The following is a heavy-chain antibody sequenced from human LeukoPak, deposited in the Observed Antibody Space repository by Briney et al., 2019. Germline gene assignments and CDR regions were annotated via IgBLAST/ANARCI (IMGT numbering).Heavy chain of an antibody. V-gene: IGHV1-2*02. CDR3: ASGYRFGN. Sequence: GASVKVSCKASEYTFTGYYMHWVRQAPGQGLEWMGWINPNSGATDYAQNFQGRVTLTRDTSISTAYMELSRLRSDDTAVYYCASGYRFGNWGQGTLVTVYS. CDR1: EYTFTGYY. D-gene: IGHD5-18*01. J-gene: IGHJ4*02. CDR2: INPNSGAT.